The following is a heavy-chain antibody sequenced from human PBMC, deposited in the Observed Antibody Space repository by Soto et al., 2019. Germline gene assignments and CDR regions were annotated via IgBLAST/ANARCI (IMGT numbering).Heavy chain of an antibody. V-gene: IGHV3-7*01. J-gene: IGHJ3*02. CDR3: ARDRGYSTFDI. CDR2: MNQGGSEI. Sequence: PGGSLRLFCGASGFSFSSYLMSWVRQAPGKGLEWVANMNQGGSEINYVDSVRGRFTISRDNAKNLLYLQMNSLRVEDTAVYHCARDRGYSTFDISGQGTIVTVSS. CDR1: GFSFSSYL. D-gene: IGHD2-2*01.